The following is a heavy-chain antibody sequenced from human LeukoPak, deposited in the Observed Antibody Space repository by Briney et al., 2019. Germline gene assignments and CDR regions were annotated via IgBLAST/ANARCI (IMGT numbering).Heavy chain of an antibody. V-gene: IGHV1-2*02. Sequence: WASVKVSCKASGYTFTGYYMRWVRQAPGQGLEWMGWINPNSGDTNYAQKFQGRVTVTRDTSISTAYMELSGLTSDDTAVYYCARTAFQFGDYFYYMDVWGTGTTVTVSS. CDR3: ARTAFQFGDYFYYMDV. D-gene: IGHD3-3*02. J-gene: IGHJ6*03. CDR1: GYTFTGYY. CDR2: INPNSGDT.